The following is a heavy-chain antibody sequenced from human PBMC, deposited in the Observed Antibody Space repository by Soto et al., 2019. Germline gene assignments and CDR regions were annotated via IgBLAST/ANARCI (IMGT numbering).Heavy chain of an antibody. CDR2: IIPIFDTA. Sequence: SVKVSCKASGGTFSSYAISWVRQAPGQGLEWMGGIIPIFDTANYAQKFQGRVTITADESTSTAYMELSSLRSEDTAVYYCARDWGSSTGYYGMDVWGQGTTVTVSS. V-gene: IGHV1-69*13. CDR3: ARDWGSSTGYYGMDV. J-gene: IGHJ6*02. D-gene: IGHD6-13*01. CDR1: GGTFSSYA.